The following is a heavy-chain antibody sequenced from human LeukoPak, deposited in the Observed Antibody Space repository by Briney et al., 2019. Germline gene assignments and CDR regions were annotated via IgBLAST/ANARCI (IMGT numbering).Heavy chain of an antibody. CDR2: LTGYGGA. V-gene: IGHV3-23*01. J-gene: IGHJ5*02. D-gene: IGHD6-13*01. CDR1: GLSFTNYA. Sequence: GGSLRLSCEASGLSFTNYAMMWVRQAPGKGLQWISTLTGYGGAYYADSGEGRFIISRDISKNTMFLQMYSLRAEDTAVYYCAKGAAAGKVDWFDPWGQGTLVAVSS. CDR3: AKGAAAGKVDWFDP.